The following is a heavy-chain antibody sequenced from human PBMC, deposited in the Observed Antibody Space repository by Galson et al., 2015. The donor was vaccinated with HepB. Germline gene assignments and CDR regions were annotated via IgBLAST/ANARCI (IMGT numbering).Heavy chain of an antibody. J-gene: IGHJ5*02. Sequence: SLRLSCAASGFNFGGSAMHWVRQASGKGLEWVGRIRSKANSYATEYAASVKGRFTISRDDSKNTAYLQMNSLKTEDTAVYYCSRRGVTTTHWFDPWGQGTLVTVSS. D-gene: IGHD4-17*01. V-gene: IGHV3-73*01. CDR2: IRSKANSYAT. CDR3: SRRGVTTTHWFDP. CDR1: GFNFGGSA.